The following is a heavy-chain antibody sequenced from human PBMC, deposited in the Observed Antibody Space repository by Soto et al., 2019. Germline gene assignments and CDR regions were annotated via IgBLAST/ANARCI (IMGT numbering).Heavy chain of an antibody. J-gene: IGHJ6*02. V-gene: IGHV4-34*01. Sequence: SETLSLTCAVYGGSFSGYYWSWIRQPPGKGLEWIGDIYHSGSTNYNPSLKSRVTISVDTSKNQFSLKLSSVTAADTAVYYCAGGPNRRGEQDYYGIDARAQGTTVTVSS. CDR1: GGSFSGYY. CDR2: IYHSGST. CDR3: AGGPNRRGEQDYYGIDA. D-gene: IGHD5-12*01.